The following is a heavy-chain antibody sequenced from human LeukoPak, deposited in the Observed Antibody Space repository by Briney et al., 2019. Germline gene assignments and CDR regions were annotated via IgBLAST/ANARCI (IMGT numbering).Heavy chain of an antibody. D-gene: IGHD4-23*01. Sequence: GGSLRLSCAASGFTFSSYDMHWVRQATGKGLEWVSAIGTAGDTHYPGSVKGRFTISRENAKNSLYLQMNSLRAEDTAVYYCARGSYGGNSGGDYYYGMDVWGQGTTVTVSS. J-gene: IGHJ6*02. CDR1: GFTFSSYD. V-gene: IGHV3-13*01. CDR3: ARGSYGGNSGGDYYYGMDV. CDR2: IGTAGDT.